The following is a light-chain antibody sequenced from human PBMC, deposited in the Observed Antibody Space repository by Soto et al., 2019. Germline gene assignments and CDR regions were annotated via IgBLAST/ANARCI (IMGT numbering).Light chain of an antibody. CDR1: SSNIGVNY. CDR2: EDS. CDR3: GTWDSSLSAGV. J-gene: IGLJ3*02. V-gene: IGLV1-51*02. Sequence: QSVLTQPPSVSAAPGQKVTISCSGSSSNIGVNYVSWYQQLPGTAPKLLIYEDSERPSGIPDRFPGSKSGTSATLGITGLRTGDEADYYCGTWDSSLSAGVFGGGTKVTVL.